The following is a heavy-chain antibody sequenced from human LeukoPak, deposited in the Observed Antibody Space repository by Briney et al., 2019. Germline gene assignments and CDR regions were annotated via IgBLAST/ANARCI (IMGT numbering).Heavy chain of an antibody. V-gene: IGHV2-5*02. CDR3: AHSLYYYGSGTFPFDP. D-gene: IGHD3-10*01. J-gene: IGHJ5*02. Sequence: SGPTLVNPTQTLTLTCTFSGFSLSTSGGGVGWIRQPPGKALEWLALSYWDDDKRYCPSLKSRLTITKDTSKNQVVLTMTNMDPVDTATYYCAHSLYYYGSGTFPFDPWGQGTLVTVSS. CDR1: GFSLSTSGGG. CDR2: SYWDDDK.